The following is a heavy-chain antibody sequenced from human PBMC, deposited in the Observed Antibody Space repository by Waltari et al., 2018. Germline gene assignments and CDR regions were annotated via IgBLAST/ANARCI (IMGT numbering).Heavy chain of an antibody. CDR1: GFTFSSHW. D-gene: IGHD3-10*01. J-gene: IGHJ4*02. CDR2: INQDGSEK. Sequence: EVQLVESGGGLVQPGGSLSLSCSASGFTFSSHWMIWVRQVPGQGLEWVANINQDGSEKSYVASVKGRFTISRDNAKQSLYLQMNSLRPDDTAIYYCARLRGANDWGQGTLVTVSS. CDR3: ARLRGAND. V-gene: IGHV3-7*01.